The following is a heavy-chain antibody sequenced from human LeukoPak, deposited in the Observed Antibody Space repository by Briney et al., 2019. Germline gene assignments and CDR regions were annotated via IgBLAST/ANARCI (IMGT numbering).Heavy chain of an antibody. CDR2: IIPIFGTA. J-gene: IGHJ4*02. Sequence: AASVKVSSKASGGTFSSYAISWVRQAPGQGLEWMGRIIPIFGTANYAQKFQGRVTIATDESTSTAYMELSSLRSEDTAVYYCARGGPYDSSGDFDYWGQGTLVTVSS. CDR1: GGTFSSYA. CDR3: ARGGPYDSSGDFDY. D-gene: IGHD3-22*01. V-gene: IGHV1-69*05.